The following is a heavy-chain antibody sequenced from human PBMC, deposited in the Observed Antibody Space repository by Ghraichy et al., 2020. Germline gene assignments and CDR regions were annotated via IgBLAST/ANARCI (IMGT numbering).Heavy chain of an antibody. V-gene: IGHV3-21*01. J-gene: IGHJ6*02. CDR2: ISTDSTYM. D-gene: IGHD2-2*01. CDR3: ARDRSMPGDLDYYYSGMDV. Sequence: GGSLRLSCAASGFPFSSYGMNWVRQAPGKGLEWVSSISTDSTYMHYPDSVKGRFTISRDNAKNSLSLQMNSLRAEDTAVYYCARDRSMPGDLDYYYSGMDVWGQGTTVTVSS. CDR1: GFPFSSYG.